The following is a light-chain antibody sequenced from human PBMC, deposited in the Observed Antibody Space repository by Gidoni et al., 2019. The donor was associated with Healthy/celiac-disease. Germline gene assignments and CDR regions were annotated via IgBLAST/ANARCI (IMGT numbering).Light chain of an antibody. CDR1: SADIGSNS. J-gene: IGLJ3*02. CDR2: SDN. CDR3: AAWDDSMNGGV. V-gene: IGLV1-44*01. Sequence: QSVLTQTPSASGTPRQRVTIYCSGSSADIGSNSVHWYQQLPGTAPNLLSYSDNQRPSGVSDRFSGSKSGTSASLAISGLQAEDEADYYCAAWDDSMNGGVFGGGTKLTVL.